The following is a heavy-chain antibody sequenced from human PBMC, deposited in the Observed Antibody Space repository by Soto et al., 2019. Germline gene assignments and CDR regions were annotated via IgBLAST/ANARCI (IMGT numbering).Heavy chain of an antibody. CDR1: GFKFRNYA. CDR3: ARAHSMMLLDRFEP. V-gene: IGHV3-33*01. D-gene: IGHD3-16*01. Sequence: QVQLVESGGGVVQPGKSLRLSCAASGFKFRNYAIHWVRQAPGKGLEWLAVIWIDGSKEYYADSVKGRFTISRDNSKNTVFLHMNSLTADDSGVFYCARAHSMMLLDRFEPWGPGTLVTVSS. J-gene: IGHJ5*02. CDR2: IWIDGSKE.